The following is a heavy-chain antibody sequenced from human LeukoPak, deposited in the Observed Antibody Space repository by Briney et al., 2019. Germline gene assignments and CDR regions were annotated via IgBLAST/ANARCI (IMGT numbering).Heavy chain of an antibody. CDR3: ARQFHGSGYVDDL. V-gene: IGHV4-39*01. CDR2: IYYSGTT. CDR1: GGSIRSSSDY. D-gene: IGHD5-12*01. Sequence: PSETLSLTCRVSGGSIRSSSDYWGWIRRPPGNGLEWIASIYYSGTTHYHPALKSRVTMSVDTSKNQFSLKLSAVTAADTAVYYCARQFHGSGYVDDLWGQGTLVTVSS. J-gene: IGHJ5*02.